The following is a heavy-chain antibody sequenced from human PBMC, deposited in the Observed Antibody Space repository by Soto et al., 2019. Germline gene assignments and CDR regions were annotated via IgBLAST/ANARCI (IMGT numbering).Heavy chain of an antibody. J-gene: IGHJ4*02. V-gene: IGHV4-61*01. CDR1: GGSISSSSYY. CDR2: IYYSGST. D-gene: IGHD3-9*01. CDR3: ARESRYYNILTGFTSDCYFDY. Sequence: SETLSLTCTVSGGSISSSSYYWGWIRQPQGKGLEWIGYIYYSGSTNYNPSLKSRVTISVDTSKNQFSLKLSSVTAADTAVYYCARESRYYNILTGFTSDCYFDYWGQGTLVTVSS.